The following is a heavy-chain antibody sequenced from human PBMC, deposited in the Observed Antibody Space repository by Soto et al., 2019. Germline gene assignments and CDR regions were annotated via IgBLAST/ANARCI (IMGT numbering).Heavy chain of an antibody. CDR1: GFTFSSRA. CDR2: ISASGDNT. V-gene: IGHV3-23*01. Sequence: GSLRLSCAASGFTFSSRAMSLVRQAPGKGLDWVSIISASGDNTYYADSVKGRFTISRDNSKNTLYLQVNSLRAEDTAVYYCAKLTYSDLWSGSHDSWGQGTLVTVSS. D-gene: IGHD3-3*01. CDR3: AKLTYSDLWSGSHDS. J-gene: IGHJ4*02.